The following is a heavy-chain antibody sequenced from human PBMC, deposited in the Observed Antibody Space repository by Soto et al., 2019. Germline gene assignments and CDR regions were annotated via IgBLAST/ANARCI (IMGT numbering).Heavy chain of an antibody. J-gene: IGHJ4*02. CDR3: ARDLRYYDSSGYYGDFDY. CDR2: ISSSSSTI. Sequence: PGGSLRLSCAASGFTFSSYSMNWVRQVPGKGLEWVSYISSSSSTIYYADSVKGRFTISRDNAKNSLYLQMNSLRDEDTAVYYCARDLRYYDSSGYYGDFDYWGQGTLVTVSS. CDR1: GFTFSSYS. V-gene: IGHV3-48*02. D-gene: IGHD3-22*01.